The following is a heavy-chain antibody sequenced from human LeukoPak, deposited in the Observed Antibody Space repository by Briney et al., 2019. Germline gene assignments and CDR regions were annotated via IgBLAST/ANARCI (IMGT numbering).Heavy chain of an antibody. D-gene: IGHD6-19*01. V-gene: IGHV7-4-1*02. J-gene: IGHJ4*02. CDR3: ARKWGGAAVAASFLDY. CDR1: GYTFTSYA. CDR2: INTNTGNP. Sequence: ASVKVSCKASGYTFTSYATNWVRQAPGQGLEWMGWINTNTGNPTYAQGFTGRFVFSLDTSVSTAYLQISSLKAEDTAVYYCARKWGGAAVAASFLDYWGQGTLVTVSS.